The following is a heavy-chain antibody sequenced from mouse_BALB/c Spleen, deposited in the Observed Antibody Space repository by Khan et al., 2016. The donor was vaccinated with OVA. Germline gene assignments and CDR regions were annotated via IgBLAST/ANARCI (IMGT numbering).Heavy chain of an antibody. CDR2: INPTNGGT. V-gene: IGHV1S81*02. D-gene: IGHD2-10*02. Sequence: QVQLQQPGAELVKPGASVKLSCKASGYTFSSYYMYWVKQRPGQGLEWIGGINPTNGGTNFNEKFKTKATLTVDKSSSTAYMQLSSLTSEDSAVYYGTRSGYANPFAYWGQGTLVTVSA. J-gene: IGHJ3*01. CDR3: TRSGYANPFAY. CDR1: GYTFSSYY.